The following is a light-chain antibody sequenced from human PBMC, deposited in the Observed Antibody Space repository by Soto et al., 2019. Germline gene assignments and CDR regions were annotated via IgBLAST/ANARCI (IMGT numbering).Light chain of an antibody. V-gene: IGKV3-11*01. CDR1: QGIGDT. CDR3: QKRSNWPLIT. CDR2: DAS. J-gene: IGKJ5*01. Sequence: EVVMRQSPATLSVSPGEGATLSCRASQGIGDTLAWYQQKPGQAPRLLIYDASNRATGIPARFSGSGSGTDFSLTISRLEPEDFAVYYCQKRSNWPLITFGQGTRLEIK.